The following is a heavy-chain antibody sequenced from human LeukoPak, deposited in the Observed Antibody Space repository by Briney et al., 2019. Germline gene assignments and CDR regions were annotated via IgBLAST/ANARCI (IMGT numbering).Heavy chain of an antibody. CDR1: GLNFSNYG. Sequence: GGSLRLPCEASGLNFSNYGMSWVRQAPGKGLEWVSGITSDGSTYYADSVKGRFTISRDNSKNTLYLQMNSLRAEDRALYYCAREYMDVWGKGTMVTISS. CDR3: AREYMDV. CDR2: ITSDGST. V-gene: IGHV3-23*01. J-gene: IGHJ6*03.